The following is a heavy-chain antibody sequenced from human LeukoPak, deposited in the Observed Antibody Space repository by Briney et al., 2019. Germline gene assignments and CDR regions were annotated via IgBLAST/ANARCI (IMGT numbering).Heavy chain of an antibody. D-gene: IGHD2-2*02. V-gene: IGHV4-59*01. CDR3: ARGRWYQLLYAVDYMDV. CDR2: IYYSGST. J-gene: IGHJ6*03. Sequence: SETLSLTCTVSGGSISSYYWSWIRQPPGKGLEWIGYIYYSGSTNYNPSLKSRVTISVDTSKNQFSLKLSSVTAADTAVYYCARGRWYQLLYAVDYMDVWGKGTTVTISS. CDR1: GGSISSYY.